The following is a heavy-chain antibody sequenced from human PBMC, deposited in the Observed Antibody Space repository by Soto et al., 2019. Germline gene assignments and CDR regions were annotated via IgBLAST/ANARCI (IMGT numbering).Heavy chain of an antibody. Sequence: PSETLSLTCTVSGGSISSYYWSWIRQPPGKGLEFIGYLYYTGSTNYNPSFKSRVTISLDTSKNQFSLKLSSVTAADTAVYYCARDLGDGYHFDYWGQGTLVTVS. CDR2: LYYTGST. CDR1: GGSISSYY. CDR3: ARDLGDGYHFDY. D-gene: IGHD5-12*01. J-gene: IGHJ4*02. V-gene: IGHV4-59*01.